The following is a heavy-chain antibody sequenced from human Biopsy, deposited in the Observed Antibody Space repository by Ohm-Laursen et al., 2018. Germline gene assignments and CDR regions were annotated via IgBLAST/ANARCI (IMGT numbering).Heavy chain of an antibody. Sequence: SETLSLTCRVSGASIKSFYWSWIRQPPGKGLEWIGDVYYSGSTNRNPSLKSRVTILVDTSKNQFSLKLNSVTAADTAVYYCGRREVVITHDAFDTWGQGTMVTVSS. CDR3: GRREVVITHDAFDT. V-gene: IGHV4-59*08. CDR1: GASIKSFY. D-gene: IGHD3-22*01. J-gene: IGHJ3*02. CDR2: VYYSGST.